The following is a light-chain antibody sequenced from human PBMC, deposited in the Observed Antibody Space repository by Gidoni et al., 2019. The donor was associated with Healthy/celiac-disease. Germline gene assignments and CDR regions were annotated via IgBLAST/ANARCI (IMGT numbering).Light chain of an antibody. J-gene: IGKJ1*01. Sequence: DIQMPQSPSTLSASVGDRVTITCRASQSISSWLAWYQQQPGKAPKLLIYKASSLESGVPSRFSGSGSGTEFTLPITSLQPDDFATYYCQQHNTFGQGTKVEIK. CDR3: QQHNT. V-gene: IGKV1-5*03. CDR2: KAS. CDR1: QSISSW.